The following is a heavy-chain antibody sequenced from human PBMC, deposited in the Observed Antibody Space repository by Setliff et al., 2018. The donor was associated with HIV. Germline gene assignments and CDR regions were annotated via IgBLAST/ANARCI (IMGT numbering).Heavy chain of an antibody. J-gene: IGHJ6*03. CDR2: IRSDETNK. Sequence: GGSLRLSCVVSGFIFSTYGMHWVRQAPGKGLEWVAFIRSDETNKYYSDSVKGRFTISRDTSKNTLFLQINSLRPEDTAVYYCARISVASRYNSDMDVWGKGTTVTVSS. CDR1: GFIFSTYG. D-gene: IGHD5-12*01. V-gene: IGHV3-30*02. CDR3: ARISVASRYNSDMDV.